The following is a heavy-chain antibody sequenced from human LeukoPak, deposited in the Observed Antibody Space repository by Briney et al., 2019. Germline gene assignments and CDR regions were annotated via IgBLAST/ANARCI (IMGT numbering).Heavy chain of an antibody. V-gene: IGHV3-11*01. D-gene: IGHD2-15*01. CDR2: ISSSGSTI. Sequence: PGGSLRLSCAASGFTFSNAWMTWVRQAPGKGLEWVSYISSSGSTIYYADSVKGRFTISRDNAKNSLYLQMNSLRAEDTAVYYCARDPGYCSGGSCRYYYYYGMDVWGQGTTVTVSS. J-gene: IGHJ6*02. CDR1: GFTFSNAW. CDR3: ARDPGYCSGGSCRYYYYYGMDV.